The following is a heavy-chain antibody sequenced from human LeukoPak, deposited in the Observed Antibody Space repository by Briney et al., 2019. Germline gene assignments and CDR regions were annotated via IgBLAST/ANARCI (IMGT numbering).Heavy chain of an antibody. J-gene: IGHJ4*02. V-gene: IGHV3-48*03. D-gene: IGHD5-12*01. CDR3: GHGGYDYPLDS. Sequence: GGSLRLSCAAAGFTVSSYEMNWVRQAPGKGLEWVSFISSTGQTIYYADSVRGRFTISRDNARNTLYLQMYSLSADDTAVYYSGHGGYDYPLDSWGQGTPVTVSS. CDR1: GFTVSSYE. CDR2: ISSTGQTI.